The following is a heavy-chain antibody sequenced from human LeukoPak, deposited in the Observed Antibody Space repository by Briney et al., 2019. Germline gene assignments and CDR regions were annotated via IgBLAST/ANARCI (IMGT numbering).Heavy chain of an antibody. J-gene: IGHJ4*02. CDR3: AKGNTGSCYSSLDY. D-gene: IGHD2-15*01. V-gene: IGHV3-23*01. Sequence: GSLRLSCAASGFTFSSYAMSWVRQAPGKGLEWVSVISGIGDSTFYADSVKGRFTISRDNSKNTLYLQMNRLRAEDTAVYHWAKGNTGSCYSSLDYWGQGTLVTVSP. CDR1: GFTFSSYA. CDR2: ISGIGDST.